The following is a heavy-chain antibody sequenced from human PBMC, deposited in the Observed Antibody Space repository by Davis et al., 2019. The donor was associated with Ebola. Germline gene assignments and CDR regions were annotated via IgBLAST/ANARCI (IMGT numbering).Heavy chain of an antibody. V-gene: IGHV3-48*04. CDR3: ARSFTTRKYYYGMDV. Sequence: PGGSLRLSCAASGFTFSSYSMNWVRQAPGKGLEWVSYISSSGSTIYYADSVKGRFTISRDNAKKSLYLQMNSLRAEDTAVYYCARSFTTRKYYYGMDVWGQGTTVTVSS. CDR2: ISSSGSTI. CDR1: GFTFSSYS. J-gene: IGHJ6*02. D-gene: IGHD3-3*01.